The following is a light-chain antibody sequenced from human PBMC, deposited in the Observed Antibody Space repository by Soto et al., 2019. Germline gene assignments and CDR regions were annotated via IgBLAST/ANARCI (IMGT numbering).Light chain of an antibody. CDR3: QQSYSSPIT. CDR1: QRISSY. J-gene: IGKJ5*01. Sequence: DIQMTQSPSSLTASVGDRVTITCRASQRISSYLNWYQQKPGKAPRLLINVASSLQSGVPSRFSGSGSGTDFTLTISSLHPEDFATYYFQQSYSSPITFGQGTRLEIK. CDR2: VAS. V-gene: IGKV1-39*01.